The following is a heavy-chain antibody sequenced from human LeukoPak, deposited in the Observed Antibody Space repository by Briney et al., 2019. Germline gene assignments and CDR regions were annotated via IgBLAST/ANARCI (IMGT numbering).Heavy chain of an antibody. V-gene: IGHV1-18*01. CDR2: ICAYNGNT. J-gene: IGHJ4*02. D-gene: IGHD1-26*01. CDR3: ARGSLRVDY. CDR1: GYIFISYG. Sequence: SSVAVSFQGSGYIFISYGSSGVGQAGGQGGGWMGWICAYNGNTNYAQKLQGRVTMTTDTSTSTAYMELRSLRSDDAAVYYCARGSLRVDYWGQGTLVTVSS.